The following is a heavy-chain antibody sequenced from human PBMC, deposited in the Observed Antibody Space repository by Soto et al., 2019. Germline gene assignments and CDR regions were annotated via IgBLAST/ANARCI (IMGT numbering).Heavy chain of an antibody. J-gene: IGHJ3*02. V-gene: IGHV4-59*08. D-gene: IGHD3-9*01. CDR2: IHYSGST. Sequence: PSETLSLTCTVSGVSFSSYYWSWIRQPPGKGLEWIGYIHYSGSTSYNPSLKSRVAISVDTSKNQFSLKLSSVTAADTAVYYCAKQSRPPGILTGYYLXFDIWGQGTMVTVSS. CDR1: GVSFSSYY. CDR3: AKQSRPPGILTGYYLXFDI.